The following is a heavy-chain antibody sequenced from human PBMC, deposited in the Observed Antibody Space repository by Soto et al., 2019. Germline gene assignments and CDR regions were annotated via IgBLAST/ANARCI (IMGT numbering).Heavy chain of an antibody. V-gene: IGHV3-74*01. D-gene: IGHD5-18*01. CDR1: GFTFSSYW. CDR2: INSDGSST. Sequence: LRLSCAASGFTFSSYWMHWVRQAPGKGLVWVSRINSDGSSTSYADSVKGRFTISRDNAKNTLYLQMNSLRAEDTAVYYCATTAMAPGFTDYWGQGTLVTVSS. J-gene: IGHJ4*02. CDR3: ATTAMAPGFTDY.